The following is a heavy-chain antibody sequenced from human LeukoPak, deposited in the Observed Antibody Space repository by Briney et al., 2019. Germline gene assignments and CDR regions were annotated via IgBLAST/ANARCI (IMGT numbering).Heavy chain of an antibody. CDR3: VRSLLAFDY. CDR2: FYYSGST. D-gene: IGHD2-8*02. J-gene: IGHJ4*02. CDR1: GGSISSSGFY. V-gene: IGHV4-39*01. Sequence: SETLSLTCTVSGGSISSSGFYWGWIRQPPGKGLEWIGSFYYSGSTCYNPSLKSRVTISVDTSNNQFSLKLSSVTAADTAVYYCVRSLLAFDYWGQGTLITVSS.